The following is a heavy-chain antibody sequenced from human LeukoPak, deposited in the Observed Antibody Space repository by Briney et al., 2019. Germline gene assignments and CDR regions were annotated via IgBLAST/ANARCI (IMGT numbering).Heavy chain of an antibody. CDR3: ARDMTTVTFRVFDY. V-gene: IGHV4-38-2*02. J-gene: IGHJ4*02. CDR1: GGSISGYY. D-gene: IGHD4-11*01. Sequence: PSETLSLTCTVSGGSISGYYWGWIRQPPGKGLEWIGSIYHSGSTYYNPSLKSRVTISVDTSKNQFSLKLSSVTAADTAVYYCARDMTTVTFRVFDYWGQGTLVTVSS. CDR2: IYHSGST.